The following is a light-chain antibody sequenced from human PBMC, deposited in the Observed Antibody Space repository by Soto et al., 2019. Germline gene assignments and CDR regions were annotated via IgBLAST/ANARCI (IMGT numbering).Light chain of an antibody. CDR1: QSVSSN. CDR3: QQYNIWPFT. CDR2: GAS. V-gene: IGKV3-15*01. J-gene: IGKJ2*01. Sequence: EIVMTQSPATLSVSPGERATLSCRACQSVSSNLAWYQQKPGQAPRLLIFGASTRVTGLPARFSGSGSGTEFTLTISSLQSEDFAVYYCQQYNIWPFTFGQGTKLEIK.